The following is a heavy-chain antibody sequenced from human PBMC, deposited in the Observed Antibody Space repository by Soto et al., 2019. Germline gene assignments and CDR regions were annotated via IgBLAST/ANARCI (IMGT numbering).Heavy chain of an antibody. V-gene: IGHV4-39*01. Sequence: SEALSLTCTVSDGSVTISNNFLGWIRQPPGKGLEWIGTIFYGGNTYYNPSLKSRVTMSVDTFKNQFSLRLSSVTAADTAVYFCASRYYFDYGGSDHTFDSWVHGRLITVSS. J-gene: IGHJ4*01. CDR3: ASRYYFDYGGSDHTFDS. D-gene: IGHD3-22*01. CDR1: DGSVTISNNF. CDR2: IFYGGNT.